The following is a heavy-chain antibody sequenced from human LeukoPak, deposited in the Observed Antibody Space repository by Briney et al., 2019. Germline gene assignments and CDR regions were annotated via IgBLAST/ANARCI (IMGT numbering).Heavy chain of an antibody. CDR3: AKSGYSYGRTQPFDY. CDR2: ISYDGSNK. V-gene: IGHV3-30*18. J-gene: IGHJ4*02. CDR1: GFTFSSYG. Sequence: GGSLRLSCAASGFTFSSYGMHWVRQAPGKGLEWVAVISYDGSNKYYVDSVKGRFTISRDNSKNTLYLQMNSLRAEDTAVYYCAKSGYSYGRTQPFDYWGQGTLVTVSS. D-gene: IGHD5-18*01.